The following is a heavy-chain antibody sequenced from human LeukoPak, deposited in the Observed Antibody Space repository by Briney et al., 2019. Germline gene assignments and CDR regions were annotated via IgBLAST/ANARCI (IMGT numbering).Heavy chain of an antibody. CDR2: ISGSGGST. J-gene: IGHJ4*02. Sequence: PGGSLRLSCAASGFTFSSFAMSWVRQAPGKGLEWVSAISGSGGSTYYAASVKGRFTISRDSSKNTLSLQMNSLKAGDTAVYYCARDRGDCSGGSCYSDYFDYWGQGTLVTVSS. CDR3: ARDRGDCSGGSCYSDYFDY. V-gene: IGHV3-23*01. D-gene: IGHD2-15*01. CDR1: GFTFSSFA.